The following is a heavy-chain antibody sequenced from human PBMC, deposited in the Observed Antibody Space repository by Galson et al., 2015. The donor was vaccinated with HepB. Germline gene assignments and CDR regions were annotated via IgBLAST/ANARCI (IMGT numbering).Heavy chain of an antibody. CDR1: GFTFSNAW. J-gene: IGHJ5*02. Sequence: SLRLSCAASGFTFSNAWMSWVRQAPGKGLEWVGRIKSKTDGGTTDYAAPVKGRFTISRDDSKNTLYLQMNSLKTEDTAVYYCTTETLLWFGEHRWGQGTLVTVSS. D-gene: IGHD3-10*01. V-gene: IGHV3-15*01. CDR3: TTETLLWFGEHR. CDR2: IKSKTDGGTT.